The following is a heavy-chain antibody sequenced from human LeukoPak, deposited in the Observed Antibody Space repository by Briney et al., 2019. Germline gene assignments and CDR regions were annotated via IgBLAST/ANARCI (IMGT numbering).Heavy chain of an antibody. CDR2: IGSSGRVM. CDR1: GFTFSDYY. Sequence: GGSLRLSCAASGFTFSDYYMSWIRQAPGKGLEWVSYIGSSGRVMYYADSVQGRFTISRDNAKNSLYLQMNSLRVEDTAVYYCARERTGDDAFDIWGQGTMVTVSS. V-gene: IGHV3-11*04. J-gene: IGHJ3*02. CDR3: ARERTGDDAFDI. D-gene: IGHD7-27*01.